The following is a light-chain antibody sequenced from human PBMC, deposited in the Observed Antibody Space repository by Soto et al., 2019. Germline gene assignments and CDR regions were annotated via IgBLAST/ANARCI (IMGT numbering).Light chain of an antibody. CDR3: SSYTSRATPYV. CDR1: SSDVGGYDF. CDR2: DVT. Sequence: QSALTQPASVCGSPGQSIAISCTGTSSDVGGYDFVSWYQHHPGKAPKLLIYDVTNRPSGVSNRFSGSKSGNTASLTISGLQAEDEADYYCSSYTSRATPYVFGTGTKLTVL. J-gene: IGLJ1*01. V-gene: IGLV2-14*03.